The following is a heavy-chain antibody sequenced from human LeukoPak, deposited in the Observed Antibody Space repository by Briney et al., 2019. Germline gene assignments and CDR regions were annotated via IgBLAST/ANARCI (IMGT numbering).Heavy chain of an antibody. CDR2: ISGSGGST. Sequence: GGSLRLSCAASGFTFSSYAMSWVRQAPGKGLEWVSAISGSGGSTYYADSVKGRFTISRDNSKNTLYLQMDSLRAEDTAVYYCAKRRYDSSGYTPWGQGTLVTVSS. J-gene: IGHJ4*02. D-gene: IGHD3-22*01. CDR1: GFTFSSYA. CDR3: AKRRYDSSGYTP. V-gene: IGHV3-23*01.